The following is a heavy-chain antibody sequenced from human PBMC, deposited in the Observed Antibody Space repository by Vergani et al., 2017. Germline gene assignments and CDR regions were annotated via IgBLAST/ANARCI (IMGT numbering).Heavy chain of an antibody. Sequence: EMQLVESGGGLVKPGESLRLSCAAFGFTFSSYRMNWVRQSPGKGLEWVSYVSSSASHIYYADSVKGRFTISSDNAKNFLYLQMNSLRAEDTAVYFCARDPGREPVSFTNYNYYVMNVWGKGTTVTVSS. J-gene: IGHJ6*03. CDR1: GFTFSSYR. CDR3: ARDPGREPVSFTNYNYYVMNV. V-gene: IGHV3-21*01. CDR2: VSSSASHI. D-gene: IGHD1-14*01.